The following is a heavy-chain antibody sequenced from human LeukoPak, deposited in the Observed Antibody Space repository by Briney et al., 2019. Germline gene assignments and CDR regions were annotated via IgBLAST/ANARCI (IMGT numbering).Heavy chain of an antibody. J-gene: IGHJ3*02. CDR2: IPSDGSYT. CDR1: GFNFNSHG. CDR3: AKDRYGDYGPFDN. D-gene: IGHD4-17*01. Sequence: GRSLRLSCAASGFNFNSHGMHWVRQAPGKGLEWVALIPSDGSYTYYADSVKGRFIISRDNSKNTLSLQMNSVRPDDTAVYYCAKDRYGDYGPFDNWGQGTMVTVSS. V-gene: IGHV3-30*18.